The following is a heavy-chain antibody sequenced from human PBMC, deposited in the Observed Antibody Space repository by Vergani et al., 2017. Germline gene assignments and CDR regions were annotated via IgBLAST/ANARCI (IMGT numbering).Heavy chain of an antibody. CDR2: IYYSGST. Sequence: SGPGLVKPSQTLSLTCTVSGGSISSGGYYWRWIRQRPGKGLEWIGYIYYSGSTYYNPSLKSRVTISVDTSKNQFSLKLSSVTAADTAVYYCARSLSTNPEAFDIWGQGTMVTVSS. CDR3: ARSLSTNPEAFDI. J-gene: IGHJ3*02. V-gene: IGHV4-31*03. CDR1: GGSISSGGYY. D-gene: IGHD2-2*01.